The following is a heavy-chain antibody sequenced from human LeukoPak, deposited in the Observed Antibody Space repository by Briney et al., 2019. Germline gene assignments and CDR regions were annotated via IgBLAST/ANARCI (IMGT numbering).Heavy chain of an antibody. D-gene: IGHD6-13*01. J-gene: IGHJ6*02. Sequence: GGSLRLSCAASGVTFSSDWMHWVRQAPGKGLVWVSRINSDGSRTNYADSVKGRFTISRDNAKNSLYLQMNSLRAEDTAVYYCARGAAAAGYYYGMDVWGQGTTVTVSS. CDR2: INSDGSRT. V-gene: IGHV3-74*01. CDR3: ARGAAAAGYYYGMDV. CDR1: GVTFSSDW.